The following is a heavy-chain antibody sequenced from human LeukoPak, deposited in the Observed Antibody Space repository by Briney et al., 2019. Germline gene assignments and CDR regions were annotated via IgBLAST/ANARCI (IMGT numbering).Heavy chain of an antibody. CDR3: ATLAPQNTYC. V-gene: IGHV3-74*01. Sequence: GGSLRLSCAAPETTLTGSWIHWGGQAPGTGLMWVLSIRSDGSTTYYAVSVKGRFTISRDNAKNTLFLQMNSLRAEDTAVYYCATLAPQNTYCWGQGSLVTVSS. J-gene: IGHJ4*02. D-gene: IGHD1/OR15-1a*01. CDR2: IRSDGSTT. CDR1: ETTLTGSW.